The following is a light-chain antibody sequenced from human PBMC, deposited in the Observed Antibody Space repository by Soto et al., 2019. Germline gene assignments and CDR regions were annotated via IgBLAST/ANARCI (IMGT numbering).Light chain of an antibody. CDR3: SSYTSSNPLL. CDR2: AVT. Sequence: QSVLTQPASVSGSPGQSITISCTGTSSDIGAFDSVSWYQQHPGKPPKLLIYAVTTRPSGVSNRFSGSKSGNTASLTISGLQPEDETDYYCSSYTSSNPLLFGGGTKLTVL. CDR1: SSDIGAFDS. V-gene: IGLV2-14*01. J-gene: IGLJ2*01.